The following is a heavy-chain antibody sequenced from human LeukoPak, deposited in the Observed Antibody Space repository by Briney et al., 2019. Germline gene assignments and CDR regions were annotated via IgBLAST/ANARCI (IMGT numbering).Heavy chain of an antibody. CDR3: AGGPWLESFDY. CDR2: IYTSGST. J-gene: IGHJ4*02. V-gene: IGHV4-61*02. CDR1: GGSISSGSYY. D-gene: IGHD6-19*01. Sequence: SQTLSLTCTVSGGSISSGSYYWSWIRQPAGKGLEWIGRIYTSGSTNYNPSLKSRVTISVDTSKNQFSLKLSSVTAADTAVYYCAGGPWLESFDYWGQGTLVTVSS.